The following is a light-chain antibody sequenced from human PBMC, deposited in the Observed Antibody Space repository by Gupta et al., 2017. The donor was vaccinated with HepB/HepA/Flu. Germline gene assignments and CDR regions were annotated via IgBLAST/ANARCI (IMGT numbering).Light chain of an antibody. CDR2: GNS. CDR1: SSNIGAGYD. Sequence: QSVLTPTPSVSGAPGQRVTISCTGSSSNIGAGYDVHWYQQLPGTAPKLLIYGNSNRPSGVPDRFSGSKSGTSASLAITGLQAEDEADYYCQSYDSSLSVVFGGGTKLTVL. V-gene: IGLV1-40*01. CDR3: QSYDSSLSVV. J-gene: IGLJ2*01.